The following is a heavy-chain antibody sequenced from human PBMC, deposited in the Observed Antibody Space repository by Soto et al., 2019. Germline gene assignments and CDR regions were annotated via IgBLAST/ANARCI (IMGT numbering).Heavy chain of an antibody. CDR1: GGSISSSNW. V-gene: IGHV4-4*02. J-gene: IGHJ6*02. Sequence: PSETLSLTCAVSGGSISSSNWWSWVRQPPGKGLEWIGEIYHSGSTNYNPSLKSRVTITVDKSKNQFSLKLSSVTAADTAVYYCASRLRFLEWLADYYYYGMDVWGQGTTVTVSS. D-gene: IGHD3-3*01. CDR2: IYHSGST. CDR3: ASRLRFLEWLADYYYYGMDV.